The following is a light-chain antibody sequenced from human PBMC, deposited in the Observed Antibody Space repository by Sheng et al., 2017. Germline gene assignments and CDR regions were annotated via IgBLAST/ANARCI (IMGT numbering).Light chain of an antibody. J-gene: IGKJ4*01. V-gene: IGKV3-11*01. CDR1: QSITIS. CDR2: DAS. Sequence: EIVLTQSPATLSLSPGERATLSCRASQSITISLTWYQQKPGQPPRVLIYDASNRATGIPARFSGSGSGTDFTLTISSLEPEDFAVYYCQQHINWPTTFGGGTKVEIK. CDR3: QQHINWPTT.